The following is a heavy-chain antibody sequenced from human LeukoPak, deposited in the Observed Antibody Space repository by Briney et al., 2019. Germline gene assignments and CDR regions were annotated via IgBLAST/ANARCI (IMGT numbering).Heavy chain of an antibody. CDR3: ARDLPGGVMGYGMDV. V-gene: IGHV3-33*01. D-gene: IGHD3-16*01. CDR1: GFTFSSYG. Sequence: PGGSLRLSCAASGFTFSSYGMHWVRQAPGKGLEWVAVIWYDGSNKYYADSVKGRFTISRDNSKNTLYLQMNSLRAEDTAVYYCARDLPGGVMGYGMDVWGQGTTVIVSS. CDR2: IWYDGSNK. J-gene: IGHJ6*02.